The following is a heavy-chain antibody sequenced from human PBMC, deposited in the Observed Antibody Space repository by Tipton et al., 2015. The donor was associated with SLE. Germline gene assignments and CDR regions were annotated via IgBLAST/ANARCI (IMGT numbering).Heavy chain of an antibody. V-gene: IGHV4-31*03. CDR2: TYHTGST. Sequence: TLSLTCTVSGGSISISGYYWSWTRQYPGKGLEWIGNTYHTGSTQYNPSLKSRVVISLDTDQFSLEVRSVTAADTAVYFCAASRAKTLGNWFDPWGQGTLVTVSS. CDR3: AASRAKTLGNWFDP. D-gene: IGHD7-27*01. CDR1: GGSISISGYY. J-gene: IGHJ5*02.